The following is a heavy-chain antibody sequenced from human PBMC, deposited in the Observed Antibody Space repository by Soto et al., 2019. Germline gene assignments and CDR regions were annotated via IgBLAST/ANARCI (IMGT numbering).Heavy chain of an antibody. V-gene: IGHV1-58*01. CDR3: AADPYFYDSSDYYSFDY. Sequence: ASVKVSCKASGFNFRTTAVHWVRQARGQRLEWIGWIVVGSGNTNYAQNFQERVTITRDMSTSTAYMDVSSLRSEDTAVYYCAADPYFYDSSDYYSFDYWGQGTLVTVSS. CDR1: GFNFRTTA. J-gene: IGHJ4*02. D-gene: IGHD3-22*01. CDR2: IVVGSGNT.